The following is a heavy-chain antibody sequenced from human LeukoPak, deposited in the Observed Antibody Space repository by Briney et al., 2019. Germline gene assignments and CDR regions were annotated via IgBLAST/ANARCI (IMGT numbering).Heavy chain of an antibody. J-gene: IGHJ4*02. CDR1: GGSISSSSYY. V-gene: IGHV4-39*07. CDR3: ARGWRVAVTAIPEDFFDY. Sequence: ETLSLTCTVSGGSISSSSYYWGWIRQPPGKGLEWIGSIYYSGSTYYNPSLKSRVTISVDTSKNQFSLKLSSVTAADTAVYYCARGWRVAVTAIPEDFFDYWGQGTLVTVSS. CDR2: IYYSGST. D-gene: IGHD2-21*02.